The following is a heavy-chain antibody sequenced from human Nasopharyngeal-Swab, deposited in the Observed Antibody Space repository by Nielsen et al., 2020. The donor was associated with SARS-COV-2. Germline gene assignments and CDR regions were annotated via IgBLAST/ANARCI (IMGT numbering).Heavy chain of an antibody. CDR2: ISSSSSYI. V-gene: IGHV3-21*01. CDR1: GFTFSSYA. Sequence: GGSLRLSCAASGFTFSSYAMSWVRQAPGKGMEWVSSISSSSSYIYYADSVKGRFTISRDNAKNSLYLQMNSLRAEDTAVYYCASSGTGALFDYWGQGTLVTVSS. J-gene: IGHJ4*02. D-gene: IGHD1-1*01. CDR3: ASSGTGALFDY.